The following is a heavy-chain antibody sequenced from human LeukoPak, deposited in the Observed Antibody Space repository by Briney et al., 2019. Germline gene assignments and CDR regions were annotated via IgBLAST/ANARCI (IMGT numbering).Heavy chain of an antibody. CDR1: GDSVTSGGYY. V-gene: IGHV4-31*03. CDR3: ARSGLYYPGSGSFDY. CDR2: IYYTGST. J-gene: IGHJ4*02. D-gene: IGHD3-10*01. Sequence: SQTLSLTCTVSGDSVTSGGYYWNWIRQHPVKGLEWIGYIYYTGSTNYNPSLKSRINISADTSKNQFSLKLKSVTAANTAIYYCARSGLYYPGSGSFDYWGQGALVTVSS.